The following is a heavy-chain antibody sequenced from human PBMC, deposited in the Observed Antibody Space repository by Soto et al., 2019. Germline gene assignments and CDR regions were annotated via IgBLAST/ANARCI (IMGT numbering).Heavy chain of an antibody. D-gene: IGHD2-15*01. CDR1: GYTFTSDY. V-gene: IGHV1-46*01. CDR2: INPSGGST. J-gene: IGHJ4*02. CDR3: ARVYCSGGSCYGIDS. Sequence: GASVKVSCKASGYTFTSDYMHWVRQAPGQGLEWMGIINPSGGSTCYAQKFQGRVTMTRDTSTSTVYMELISLRSEDTAVYYCARVYCSGGSCYGIDSWGQGTLVTVSS.